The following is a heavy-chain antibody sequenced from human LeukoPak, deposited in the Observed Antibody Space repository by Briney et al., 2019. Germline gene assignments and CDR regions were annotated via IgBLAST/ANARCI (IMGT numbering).Heavy chain of an antibody. Sequence: PGGSLRLSCAASGFTLSSYWMGWVRQAPGKGLEWVANIKQDGSETYYVDSVKGRFTISRDNAKNSLYLQMNSLRAEDTAVYYCARDSVGASEDYWGQGTLVTVSS. D-gene: IGHD1-26*01. J-gene: IGHJ4*02. V-gene: IGHV3-7*01. CDR1: GFTLSSYW. CDR2: IKQDGSET. CDR3: ARDSVGASEDY.